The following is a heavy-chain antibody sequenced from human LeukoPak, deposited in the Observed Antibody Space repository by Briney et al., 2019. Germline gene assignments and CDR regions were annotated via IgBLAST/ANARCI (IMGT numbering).Heavy chain of an antibody. Sequence: SETLSLTCAVSGGSISSTDWWSWVRQPPGKGLEWIGEIYHSGSTNYNPSLMSRVIISIDKSENQFCLKLRSVTAADTAVYYCARAPQYSSSWYPGYFDYWGQGTLVTVSS. D-gene: IGHD6-13*01. J-gene: IGHJ4*02. CDR2: IYHSGST. CDR1: GGSISSTDW. CDR3: ARAPQYSSSWYPGYFDY. V-gene: IGHV4-4*02.